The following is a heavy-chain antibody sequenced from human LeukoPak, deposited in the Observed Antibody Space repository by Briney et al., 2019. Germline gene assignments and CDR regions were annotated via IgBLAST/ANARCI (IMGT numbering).Heavy chain of an antibody. CDR3: ARDLKLAYCGGDCYSY. CDR2: INPNSGGT. Sequence: ASVKVSCKASGYTFTGYYMHWVRQAPGQGLEWMGRINPNSGGTNYAQKFQGRVTMTRDTSISTAYVELSRLRSDDTAVYYCARDLKLAYCGGDCYSYWGQGTLVTVSS. CDR1: GYTFTGYY. V-gene: IGHV1-2*06. J-gene: IGHJ4*02. D-gene: IGHD2-21*02.